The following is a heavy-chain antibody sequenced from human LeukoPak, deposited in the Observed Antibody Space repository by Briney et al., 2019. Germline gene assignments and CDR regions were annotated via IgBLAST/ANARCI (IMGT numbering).Heavy chain of an antibody. J-gene: IGHJ4*02. Sequence: GGSLRLSCAASGFSFSNYWMHWVRQAPGKGLVWVTRMNSDGSATYYADSVQGRFTISRDNAKNTLYLQMNSLRAEDTAMYFCATGPNYFDSWGQGPLVTVSS. V-gene: IGHV3-74*01. CDR3: ATGPNYFDS. CDR2: MNSDGSAT. CDR1: GFSFSNYW.